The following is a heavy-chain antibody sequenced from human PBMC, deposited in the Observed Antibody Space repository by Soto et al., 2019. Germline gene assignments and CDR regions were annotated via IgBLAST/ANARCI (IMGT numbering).Heavy chain of an antibody. D-gene: IGHD6-19*01. CDR2: IYHSGST. Sequence: SETLSLTCAVSGGSISSGGYSWSWIRQPPGKGLEWIGYIYHSGSTYYNPSLKSRVTISVDRSKNQFSLKLSSVTAADTAVYYCAAYYSSGWCPTKLAYWGQGTLVTVSS. CDR1: GGSISSGGYS. CDR3: AAYYSSGWCPTKLAY. V-gene: IGHV4-30-2*01. J-gene: IGHJ4*02.